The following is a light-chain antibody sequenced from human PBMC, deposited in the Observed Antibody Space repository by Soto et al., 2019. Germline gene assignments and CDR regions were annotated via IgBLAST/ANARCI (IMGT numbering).Light chain of an antibody. J-gene: IGKJ1*01. Sequence: IKLSQSPSTLSGSVGDRVSMICRASQTISSWLAWYQQKPGKAPKLLIYKASTLKSGVPSRFSGSGSGTEFILTISSLQPDDFATYYCQHYNSYSEAFGQGAKV. CDR2: KAS. CDR1: QTISSW. V-gene: IGKV1-5*03. CDR3: QHYNSYSEA.